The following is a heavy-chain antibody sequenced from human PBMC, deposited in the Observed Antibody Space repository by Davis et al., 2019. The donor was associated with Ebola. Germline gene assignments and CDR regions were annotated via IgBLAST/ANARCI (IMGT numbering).Heavy chain of an antibody. V-gene: IGHV4-30-4*01. Sequence: SETLSLTCSVSGASISSGDYYWGWIRQSPGKGLEWIGYIYHSGSTYYNPSLKSPVTISMDTSKNQFSLKLTSVTAADTAVYYCARLMDGDYFDSWGQGTLVTVSS. J-gene: IGHJ4*02. CDR3: ARLMDGDYFDS. CDR1: GASISSGDYY. D-gene: IGHD2-8*01. CDR2: IYHSGST.